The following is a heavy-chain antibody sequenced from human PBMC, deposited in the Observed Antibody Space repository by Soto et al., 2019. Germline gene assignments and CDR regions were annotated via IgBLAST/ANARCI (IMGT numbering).Heavy chain of an antibody. D-gene: IGHD6-19*01. CDR1: GGSISSSSYY. CDR3: ARQEEQWLGPGYFQH. J-gene: IGHJ1*01. V-gene: IGHV4-39*01. Sequence: QLQLQESGPGLVKPSETLSLTCTVSGGSISSSSYYWGWIRQPPGKGLEWIGSIYYSGSTYYNPSLKSRVTISVDTSKNQFSLKLSSVTAADTAVYYCARQEEQWLGPGYFQHWGQGTLVTVSS. CDR2: IYYSGST.